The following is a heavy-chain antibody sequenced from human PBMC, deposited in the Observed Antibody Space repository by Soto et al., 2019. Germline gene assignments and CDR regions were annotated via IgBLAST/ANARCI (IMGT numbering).Heavy chain of an antibody. Sequence: GGSLRLPCAASGFTFSSYAMNWVRQAPGKGLEWVSAISGSGGSTYYADSVKGRFTISRDNSKNTLYLQMNSLRAEDTAIYYCAKDGITMGRGVPYYFDYWGQGT. CDR2: ISGSGGST. J-gene: IGHJ4*02. D-gene: IGHD3-10*01. CDR3: AKDGITMGRGVPYYFDY. V-gene: IGHV3-23*01. CDR1: GFTFSSYA.